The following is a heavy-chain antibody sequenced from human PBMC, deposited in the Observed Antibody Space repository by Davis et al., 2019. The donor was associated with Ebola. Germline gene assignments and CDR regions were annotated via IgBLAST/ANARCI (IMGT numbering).Heavy chain of an antibody. CDR2: IWYDGSNK. Sequence: GESLKISCAASGFTFSNYGMHWVRQAPGKGLEWVAVIWYDGSNKYYADSVKGRFTISRDNSKNTLYLQMNSLRAEDTAVYYCARDGISSSWEYYYYGMDVWGQGTTVTVSS. D-gene: IGHD6-13*01. V-gene: IGHV3-33*01. CDR1: GFTFSNYG. J-gene: IGHJ6*02. CDR3: ARDGISSSWEYYYYGMDV.